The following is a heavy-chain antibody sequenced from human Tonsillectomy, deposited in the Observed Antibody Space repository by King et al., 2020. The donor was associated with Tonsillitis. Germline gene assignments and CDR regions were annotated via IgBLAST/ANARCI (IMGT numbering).Heavy chain of an antibody. Sequence: VQLVESGGGLVQPGGSLRLSCAASGFNVSTNYMSWVRQAPGKGLEWASVIYSGGSTYYADSVKGRVTISRHNSKNTLHLQMNSLRAEDTAVYYCASVAVGAKYYYGMDVWGQGTTVTVSS. J-gene: IGHJ6*02. CDR3: ASVAVGAKYYYGMDV. CDR1: GFNVSTNY. D-gene: IGHD1-26*01. CDR2: IYSGGST. V-gene: IGHV3-53*04.